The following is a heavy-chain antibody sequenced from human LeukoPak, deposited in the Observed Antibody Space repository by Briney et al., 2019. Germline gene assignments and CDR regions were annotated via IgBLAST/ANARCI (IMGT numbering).Heavy chain of an antibody. V-gene: IGHV3-73*01. CDR3: TSYIAAAGSTDY. Sequence: GASLRLSCAASGFTISGSAMHWVRQASGKGLEWVGRIRSEANSYATAYAASVKGRFTISRDDSKNTAYLQMNSLKTEDTAVYYCTSYIAAAGSTDYWGQGTLVTVSS. J-gene: IGHJ4*02. CDR2: IRSEANSYAT. D-gene: IGHD6-13*01. CDR1: GFTISGSA.